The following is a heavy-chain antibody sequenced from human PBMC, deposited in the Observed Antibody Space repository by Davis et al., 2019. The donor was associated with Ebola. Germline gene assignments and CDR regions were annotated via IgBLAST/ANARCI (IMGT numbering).Heavy chain of an antibody. J-gene: IGHJ5*02. CDR2: ISAYNGNT. CDR3: ARAVTMVLPSGWFDP. CDR1: VYTFTRYG. V-gene: IGHV1-18*01. Sequence: AASVKVSCKASVYTFTRYGLSWVRQAPGQGLEWMGWISAYNGNTNYAQNLQGRVTMTTDTSTSTAYMEVRSLRYDDTAVYYCARAVTMVLPSGWFDPWGQGTLVTVSS. D-gene: IGHD3-10*01.